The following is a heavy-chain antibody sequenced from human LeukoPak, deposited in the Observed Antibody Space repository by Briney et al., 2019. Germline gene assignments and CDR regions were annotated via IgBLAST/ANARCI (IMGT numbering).Heavy chain of an antibody. CDR3: ATGGYTTWFDP. CDR1: GFTFSSYS. Sequence: GGTLRLSCAASGFTFSSYSMSWVRQSPGNGLEWVSNIRTNGRDTYYADAVKGRFTISRDNSKNTLYLEMNSLRAEDTAVYYCATGGYTTWFDPWGQGTLVTVSS. D-gene: IGHD2-15*01. J-gene: IGHJ5*02. CDR2: IRTNGRDT. V-gene: IGHV3-23*01.